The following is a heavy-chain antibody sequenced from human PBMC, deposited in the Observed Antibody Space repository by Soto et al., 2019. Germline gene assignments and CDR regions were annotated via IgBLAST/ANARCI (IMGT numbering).Heavy chain of an antibody. J-gene: IGHJ6*02. CDR3: ARDRDGGYGMDV. Sequence: PSETLSLTCTVSGGSISSGDYYWSWIRQPPGKGLEWIGYIYYSGSTYYNPSLKSRVTISVDTSKNQFSLKLSSVTAADTAVYYCARDRDGGYGMDVWGQGTTVTVSS. CDR1: GGSISSGDYY. CDR2: IYYSGST. D-gene: IGHD3-16*01. V-gene: IGHV4-30-4*01.